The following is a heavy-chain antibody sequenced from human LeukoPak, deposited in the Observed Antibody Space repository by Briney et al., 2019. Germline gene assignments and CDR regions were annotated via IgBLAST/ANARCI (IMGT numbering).Heavy chain of an antibody. CDR2: IYYSVST. CDR3: ARERAYSYATDY. CDR1: GASISSTSNF. J-gene: IGHJ4*02. D-gene: IGHD5-18*01. Sequence: TSETLSLTCTVSGASISSTSNFWGWIRQTPGKGLEWIATIYYSVSTYYNPSLNSRLSISVDTSKNQFSLKLSSVTAADTALYYCARERAYSYATDYWGQGTLVTVSS. V-gene: IGHV4-39*07.